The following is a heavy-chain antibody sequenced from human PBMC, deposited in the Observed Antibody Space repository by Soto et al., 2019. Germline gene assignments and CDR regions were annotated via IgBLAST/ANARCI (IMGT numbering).Heavy chain of an antibody. CDR3: ARLLIAVAGSGYDY. CDR2: INISSGST. D-gene: IGHD6-19*01. J-gene: IGHJ4*02. Sequence: ASVKVSCKASGYTFTSYYMHWVRQAPGQGLEWMGRINISSGSTDYSQKFQGRVTITSDTSASTIYMELSSLRPEDTAVYYCARLLIAVAGSGYDYWGQGTVVTVSS. V-gene: IGHV1-46*01. CDR1: GYTFTSYY.